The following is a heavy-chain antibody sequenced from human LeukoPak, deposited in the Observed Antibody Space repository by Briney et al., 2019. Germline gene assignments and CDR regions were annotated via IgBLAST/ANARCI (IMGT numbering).Heavy chain of an antibody. J-gene: IGHJ4*02. CDR3: ARAPTGYYGSGSYSLDY. D-gene: IGHD3-10*01. CDR2: IYYSGST. V-gene: IGHV4-31*03. CDR1: GGSISSGGYY. Sequence: PSQTLSLTCTVSGGSISSGGYYWSWIRQHPGKGLEWIGYIYYSGSTYYNPSLKSRVTISVDTSKNHFSLKLSSVTAADTAVYYCARAPTGYYGSGSYSLDYWGQGTLVTVSS.